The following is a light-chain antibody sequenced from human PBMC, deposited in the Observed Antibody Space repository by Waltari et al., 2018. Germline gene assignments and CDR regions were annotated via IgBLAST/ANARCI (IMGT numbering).Light chain of an antibody. J-gene: IGLJ2*01. Sequence: SYVLTQAPSVSVAPGQTAGITCWGNSIGSKTVHWYQQKPGQAPILVVYGDGDRPSGIPERFSGSNSGDTATLTISRVEAGDEADYYCHVWDASSAHIVFGGGTKLTVL. CDR2: GDG. V-gene: IGLV3-21*02. CDR3: HVWDASSAHIV. CDR1: SIGSKT.